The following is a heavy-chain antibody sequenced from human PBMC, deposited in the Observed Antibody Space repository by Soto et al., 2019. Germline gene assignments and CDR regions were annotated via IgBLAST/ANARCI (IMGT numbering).Heavy chain of an antibody. D-gene: IGHD3-3*01. Sequence: EVQLVESGGGLVQPGGSLRLSCAASGFTVSSNYMSWVRQAPGKGLEWVSVIYSGGSTYYADSVRGRFTISRDNSKNTLYLRMNNLRAEDTAVYYCARGYDLWSGKGYFDLWGRGTLVTVSS. CDR1: GFTVSSNY. CDR3: ARGYDLWSGKGYFDL. V-gene: IGHV3-66*01. J-gene: IGHJ2*01. CDR2: IYSGGST.